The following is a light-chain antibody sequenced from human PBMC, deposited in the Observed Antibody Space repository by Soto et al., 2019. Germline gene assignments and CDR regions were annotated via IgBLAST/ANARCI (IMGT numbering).Light chain of an antibody. CDR2: DAS. CDR1: QSISNF. J-gene: IGKJ5*01. V-gene: IGKV1-39*01. CDR3: QQTYNIPVT. Sequence: DIQMTQSPSTLSASLGDRVTITCRASQSISNFLNWYQHKPGKAPKLLIYDASRLQSGVPSRFSGHSSGTDFTLTISSLQPEDSATYYCQQTYNIPVTFGQGTRLEIK.